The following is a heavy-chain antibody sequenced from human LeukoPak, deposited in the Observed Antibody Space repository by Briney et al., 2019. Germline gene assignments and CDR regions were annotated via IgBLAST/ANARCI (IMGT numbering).Heavy chain of an antibody. V-gene: IGHV3-48*04. CDR1: GFTFSSYA. D-gene: IGHD5-12*01. CDR2: ISSSGSTI. J-gene: IGHJ4*02. CDR3: ARAFSSPGYSGYDTRDY. Sequence: PGGSLRLSCAASGFTFSSYAMSWVRQAPGKGLEWVSYISSSGSTIYYADSVKGRFTISRDNAKNSLYLQMNSLRAEDTAVYYCARAFSSPGYSGYDTRDYWGQGTLVTVSS.